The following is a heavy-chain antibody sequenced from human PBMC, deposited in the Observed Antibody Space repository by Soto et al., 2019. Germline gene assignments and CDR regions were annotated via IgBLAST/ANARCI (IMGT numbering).Heavy chain of an antibody. CDR1: GGTFSSYA. CDR2: IIPIFGTA. V-gene: IGHV1-69*13. D-gene: IGHD3-3*01. CDR3: ARLGDRFLEWFAPYYYYGMDV. Sequence: SVKVSCKAPGGTFSSYAISWVRQAPGQGLEWMGRIIPIFGTANYAQKFQGRVTITADESTSTAYMELSSLRSEDTAVYYCARLGDRFLEWFAPYYYYGMDVWGQGTTVTVSS. J-gene: IGHJ6*02.